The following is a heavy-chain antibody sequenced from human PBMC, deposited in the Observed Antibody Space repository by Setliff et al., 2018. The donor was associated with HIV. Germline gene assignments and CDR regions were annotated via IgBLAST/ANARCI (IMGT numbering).Heavy chain of an antibody. V-gene: IGHV1-18*01. D-gene: IGHD3-10*01. CDR1: GFSFITYG. CDR3: ARVGRAFDI. Sequence: ASVKVSCKASGFSFITYGVTWVRQAPGQGLEWMGWISAYNGNTNYAQKLQGRVTVTTDTSTSTAYMELRSLRSDDTAVYYCARVGRAFDIWGQGTLVTVSS. CDR2: ISAYNGNT. J-gene: IGHJ3*02.